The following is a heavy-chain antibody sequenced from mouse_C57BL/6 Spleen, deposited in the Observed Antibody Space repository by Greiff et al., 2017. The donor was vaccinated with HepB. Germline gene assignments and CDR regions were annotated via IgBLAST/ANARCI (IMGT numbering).Heavy chain of an antibody. CDR3: ARQGDGYHAMDY. Sequence: DVKLVESGGDLVKPGGSLKLSCAASGFTFSSYGMSWVRQTPDKRLEWVATISSGGSYTYYPDSVKGRFTISRDNAKNTLYLQMSSLKSEDTAMYYCARQGDGYHAMDYWGQGTSVTVSS. D-gene: IGHD2-3*01. CDR1: GFTFSSYG. J-gene: IGHJ4*01. CDR2: ISSGGSYT. V-gene: IGHV5-6*02.